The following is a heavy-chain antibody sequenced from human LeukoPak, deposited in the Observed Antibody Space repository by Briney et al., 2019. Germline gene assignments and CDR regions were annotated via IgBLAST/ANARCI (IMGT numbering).Heavy chain of an antibody. J-gene: IGHJ1*01. CDR1: GFTFSDYS. CDR3: ARGPRNSSSYQYFQH. V-gene: IGHV3-21*01. D-gene: IGHD6-13*01. CDR2: ISSSSAYI. Sequence: PGGSLRLSCAASGFTFSDYSMNWVRQAPGKGLEWVSSISSSSAYIYYADSVKGRFTVTRDNAENSLSLQMNSLRAEDSAIYHCARGPRNSSSYQYFQHWGQGTLVTVSA.